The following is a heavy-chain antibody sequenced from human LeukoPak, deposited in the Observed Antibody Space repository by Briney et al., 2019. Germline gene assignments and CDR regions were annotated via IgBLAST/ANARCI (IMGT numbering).Heavy chain of an antibody. CDR2: ISAYNGNT. Sequence: ASVKVSCKASGFTFTSYGISWVRQAPGQGLEWMGWISAYNGNTNYAQKLQGRVTMTTDTSTSTAYMELRSLRSDDTAVYYCARVVYCSSTSCYTTYCVDVWGKGTTVTVSS. CDR1: GFTFTSYG. J-gene: IGHJ6*03. CDR3: ARVVYCSSTSCYTTYCVDV. D-gene: IGHD2-2*02. V-gene: IGHV1-18*01.